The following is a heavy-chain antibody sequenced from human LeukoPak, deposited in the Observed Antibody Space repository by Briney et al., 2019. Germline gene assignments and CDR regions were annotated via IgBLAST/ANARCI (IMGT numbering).Heavy chain of an antibody. CDR1: GYTFTSHG. D-gene: IGHD3-22*01. CDR3: AREVWSEYYYDSSGYFDY. Sequence: GASVKVSCKASGYTFTSHGIHWVRQAPGQRLEWMGLINTGNGDTKYSQKLQGRVTMTTDTSTSTAYMELRSLRSDDTAVYYCAREVWSEYYYDSSGYFDYWGQGTLVTVSS. V-gene: IGHV1-3*04. J-gene: IGHJ4*02. CDR2: INTGNGDT.